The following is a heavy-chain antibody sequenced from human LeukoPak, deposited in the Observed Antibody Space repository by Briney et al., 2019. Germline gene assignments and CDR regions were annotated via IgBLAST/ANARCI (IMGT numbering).Heavy chain of an antibody. CDR2: IKQDGSEK. CDR1: GFTFSSYW. J-gene: IGHJ4*02. V-gene: IGHV3-7*03. D-gene: IGHD2-2*01. CDR3: AKDLGCSSTSCYY. Sequence: GGSLRLSCAASGFTFSSYWMSWVRQAPGKGLEWVANIKQDGSEKYYVDSVKGRFTISRDNSKNTLYLQMNSLRAEDTAVYYCAKDLGCSSTSCYYWGQGTLVTVSS.